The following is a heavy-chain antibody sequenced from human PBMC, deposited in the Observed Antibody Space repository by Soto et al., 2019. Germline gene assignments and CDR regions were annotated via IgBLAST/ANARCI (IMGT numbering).Heavy chain of an antibody. D-gene: IGHD3-22*01. Sequence: QVQLVQSGAEVKKPGSSVKVSCKASGGTFSSYAITWVRQAPGQGLEWMGGIIPIFGTANDAQKFQGRVTITADDSTSAAYMELRSLRSEDTAVYYCARDRGPSSGYYPSWFDPWGQGTLVTVSS. CDR2: IIPIFGTA. CDR1: GGTFSSYA. CDR3: ARDRGPSSGYYPSWFDP. V-gene: IGHV1-69*12. J-gene: IGHJ5*02.